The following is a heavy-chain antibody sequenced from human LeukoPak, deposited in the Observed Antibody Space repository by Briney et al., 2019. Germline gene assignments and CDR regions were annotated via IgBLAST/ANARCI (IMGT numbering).Heavy chain of an antibody. Sequence: GGSLRLSCAASGFTVSSNYMSWVRQAPGKGLEWVSVIYSGGSTYYADSVKGRFTISRHNSKNTLYLQMNSLRAEDRAVYYCARASGDYGGNPYDYWGQGTLVTVSS. J-gene: IGHJ4*02. V-gene: IGHV3-53*04. CDR1: GFTVSSNY. CDR3: ARASGDYGGNPYDY. D-gene: IGHD4-23*01. CDR2: IYSGGST.